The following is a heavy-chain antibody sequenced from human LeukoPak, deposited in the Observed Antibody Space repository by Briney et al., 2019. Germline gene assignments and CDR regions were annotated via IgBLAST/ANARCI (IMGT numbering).Heavy chain of an antibody. CDR1: GFTVSSNY. Sequence: GGSLRLSCAASGFTVSSNYMSWVRQAPGKGLEWVSVIYSGGSTYYADSVKGRFTISRDNSKNTLYLQMNSLRAEDTAVYYCARVRTPGIAVAPGEHWGQGTLVTVSS. CDR2: IYSGGST. D-gene: IGHD6-19*01. V-gene: IGHV3-53*05. J-gene: IGHJ1*01. CDR3: ARVRTPGIAVAPGEH.